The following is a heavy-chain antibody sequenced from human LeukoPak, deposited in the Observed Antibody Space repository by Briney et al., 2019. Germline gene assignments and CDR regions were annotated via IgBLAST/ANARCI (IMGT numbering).Heavy chain of an antibody. CDR2: ISYDGGKT. D-gene: IGHD3-22*01. V-gene: IGHV3-30-3*01. J-gene: IGHJ3*02. Sequence: GGSLRLSCAASGFIFGGYAMHWVRQAPGKGLQWLAVISYDGGKTYYADSVEGRFTISRDNSKSTVYLQMNSLRAEDTAVYYCARGYYYDSSGYYNNDAFDIWGQGTMVTVSS. CDR1: GFIFGGYA. CDR3: ARGYYYDSSGYYNNDAFDI.